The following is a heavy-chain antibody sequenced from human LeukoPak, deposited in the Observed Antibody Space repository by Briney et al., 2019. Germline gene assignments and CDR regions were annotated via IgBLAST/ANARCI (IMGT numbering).Heavy chain of an antibody. CDR3: AKNAPGDPYYYYYMDV. D-gene: IGHD3-10*01. V-gene: IGHV3-20*04. Sequence: GGSLRLSCAASGFNFDDYGMSWVRQGPGKGLEWVSGIDRNGDSTGYADSVKGRFTISRDNAKNSLYLQMNSLRAEDTALYYCAKNAPGDPYYYYYMDVWGKGTTVTVSS. CDR1: GFNFDDYG. J-gene: IGHJ6*03. CDR2: IDRNGDST.